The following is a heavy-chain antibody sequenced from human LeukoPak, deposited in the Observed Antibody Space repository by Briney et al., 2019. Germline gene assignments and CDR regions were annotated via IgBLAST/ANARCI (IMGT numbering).Heavy chain of an antibody. D-gene: IGHD1-26*01. V-gene: IGHV3-7*01. Sequence: GRSLRLSCAASGFTFSRFWMSWVRQAPGKGREWVANIKQDGGETYYVDSVRGRFTVSRDNAKNSLYLQMNSLRADDTAVYYCAREDSGSYYPRVRYYFDYWGQGTLVTVSS. CDR2: IKQDGGET. J-gene: IGHJ4*02. CDR3: AREDSGSYYPRVRYYFDY. CDR1: GFTFSRFW.